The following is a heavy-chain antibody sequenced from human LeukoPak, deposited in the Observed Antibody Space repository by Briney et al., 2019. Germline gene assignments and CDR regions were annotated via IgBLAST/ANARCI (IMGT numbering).Heavy chain of an antibody. CDR1: GGTFSSYA. Sequence: GASVKVSCKASGGTFSSYAVSWVRQAPGQGLEWMGGIIPMFGTANYAQKFQGRVTITTEESTSTVYMELGSLGSEDTAMYYCARVFARGGEISGSYYYYWGQGTLVTVSS. D-gene: IGHD1-26*01. CDR2: IIPMFGTA. CDR3: ARVFARGGEISGSYYYY. V-gene: IGHV1-69*05. J-gene: IGHJ4*02.